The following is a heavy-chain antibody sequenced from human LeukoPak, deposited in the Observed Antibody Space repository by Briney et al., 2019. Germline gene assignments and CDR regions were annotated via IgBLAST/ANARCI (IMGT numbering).Heavy chain of an antibody. D-gene: IGHD2-15*01. CDR2: ISAYNGNT. CDR1: CYTFTGYG. Sequence: GASVKVSCKASCYTFTGYGISLVRQAPGQGLEWMGWISAYNGNTHYVKKFQGRVTMTTDTSPTTAYMELRSLRSDDTAVYYCARDVLGYCNGGSCYSLYDYWGQGTLVTVSS. J-gene: IGHJ4*02. CDR3: ARDVLGYCNGGSCYSLYDY. V-gene: IGHV1-18*01.